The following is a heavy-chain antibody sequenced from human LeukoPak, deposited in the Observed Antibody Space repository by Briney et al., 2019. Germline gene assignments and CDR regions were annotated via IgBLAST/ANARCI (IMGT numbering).Heavy chain of an antibody. CDR3: AKDRGSSWQYYYGMDV. V-gene: IGHV3-23*01. Sequence: PGGSLRLSCAASGFTFSDYAMSWVRQAPGKGLEWVSAISSGGDTYYAESVKGRFTISRDNSKNTLYLQMNSLRAEDTAVYYCAKDRGSSWQYYYGMDVWGQGTTVTVSS. CDR2: ISSGGDT. D-gene: IGHD6-13*01. J-gene: IGHJ6*02. CDR1: GFTFSDYA.